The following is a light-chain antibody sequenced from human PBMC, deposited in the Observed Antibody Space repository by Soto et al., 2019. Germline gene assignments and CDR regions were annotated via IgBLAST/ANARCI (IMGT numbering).Light chain of an antibody. CDR3: QQYKSFWT. CDR2: KTS. V-gene: IGKV1-5*03. J-gene: IGKJ1*01. Sequence: DIQMTQSPSTLSASVGDRVTITCRASQSIDTCLAWYQQTPGKAPKLLIYKTSSLQTGVPSRFTGSGSGTEFTLTISSLQPDDFAPYYCQQYKSFWTFGQGTKVEIK. CDR1: QSIDTC.